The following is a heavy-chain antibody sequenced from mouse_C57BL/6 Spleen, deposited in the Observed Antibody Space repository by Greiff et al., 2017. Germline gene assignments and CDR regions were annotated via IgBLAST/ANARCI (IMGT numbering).Heavy chain of an antibody. V-gene: IGHV2-2*01. J-gene: IGHJ4*01. CDR1: GFSLTSYG. Sequence: QVQLKESGPGLVQPSQSLSITCTVSGFSLTSYGVHWVRQSPGKGLEWLGVIWSGGSTDYNAAFISRLSISKDNSTSQVFFKMNSLQADDTAIYYCARVPMVTREYYYAMDYWGQGTSVTVSS. D-gene: IGHD2-2*01. CDR2: IWSGGST. CDR3: ARVPMVTREYYYAMDY.